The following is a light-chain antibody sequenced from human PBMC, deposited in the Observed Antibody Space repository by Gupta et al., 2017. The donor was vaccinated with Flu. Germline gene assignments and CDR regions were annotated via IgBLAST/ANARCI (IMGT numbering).Light chain of an antibody. CDR1: SSDVGGYDY. J-gene: IGLJ1*01. V-gene: IGLV2-8*01. CDR2: EVD. CDR3: SSYAGGDNV. Sequence: GTSSDVGGYDYVSWYQQHPGEAPKLMIFEVDKRPSGVPDRFSGSKSGNTASLTVSGLQAEDEADYYCSSYAGGDNVFGTGTKVTVL.